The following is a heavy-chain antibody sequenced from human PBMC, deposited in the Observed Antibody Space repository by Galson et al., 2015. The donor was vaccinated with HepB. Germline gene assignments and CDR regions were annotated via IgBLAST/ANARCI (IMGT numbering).Heavy chain of an antibody. D-gene: IGHD6-13*01. CDR2: IRNRANNYAT. CDR3: TRPGYGSSWFLDYSHGMDM. V-gene: IGHV3-73*01. J-gene: IGHJ6*04. Sequence: SLRLSCAASGFTFSGSGIHWVRLASGKGLEWVGRIRNRANNYATAYAASVRGRFTVSRDDSKNTAYLQMNSLKTEDTAGYYCTRPGYGSSWFLDYSHGMDMWGKGTTVIVST. CDR1: GFTFSGSG.